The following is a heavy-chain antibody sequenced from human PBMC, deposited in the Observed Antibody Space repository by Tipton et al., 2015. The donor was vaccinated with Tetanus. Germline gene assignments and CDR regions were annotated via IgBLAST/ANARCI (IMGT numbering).Heavy chain of an antibody. CDR3: ARKAINSEDRRAFDV. CDR2: FSPIFRRP. V-gene: IGHV1-69*01. Sequence: QLVQSGAEVKKPGSSVKVSCKSSGGTFSNYVFNWVRQAPGQGLEWMGGFSPIFRRPNYAQKFQGRVTISADESTSTAYMELRSLTSADTAIYYCARKAINSEDRRAFDVWGQGTMVTVSP. D-gene: IGHD3-22*01. J-gene: IGHJ3*01. CDR1: GGTFSNYV.